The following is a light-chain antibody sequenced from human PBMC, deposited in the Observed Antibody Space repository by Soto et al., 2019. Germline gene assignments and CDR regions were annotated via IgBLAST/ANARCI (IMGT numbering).Light chain of an antibody. CDR2: AAS. J-gene: IGKJ5*01. V-gene: IGKV1-39*01. CDR1: QSVSSW. Sequence: ITQSPDTMTAHVGDRVTITCRASQSVSSWLAWCHKKPGKAPKLLLYAASSLQSGVPSRFSGSGSGTDFTLTIGCLQTEDFGHYCGQQSYSTPSITFGQGTRLEIK. CDR3: QQSYSTPSIT.